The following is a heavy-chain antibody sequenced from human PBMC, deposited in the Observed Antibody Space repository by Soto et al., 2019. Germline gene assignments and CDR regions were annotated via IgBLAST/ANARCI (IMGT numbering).Heavy chain of an antibody. V-gene: IGHV1-69*13. D-gene: IGHD4-17*01. CDR2: IIPIFGTA. Sequence: GASVKVSCKASGGTFSSYAISWVRQAPGQGLEWMGGIIPIFGTANYAQKFQGRVTITADESTSTAYMELSSLRSEDTAVYYCARGFSYGDYTVGPFDYWGQGTLVTVSS. J-gene: IGHJ4*02. CDR1: GGTFSSYA. CDR3: ARGFSYGDYTVGPFDY.